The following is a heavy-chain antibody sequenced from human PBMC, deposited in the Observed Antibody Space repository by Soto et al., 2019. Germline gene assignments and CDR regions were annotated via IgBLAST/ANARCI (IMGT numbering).Heavy chain of an antibody. CDR2: IYSGGST. Sequence: PGVSLRLSFAVSGFTVSSNYMSWFRQAPGKGLEWVSVIYSGGSTYYADSVKGRFTISRDNSKNTLYLQMNSLRAEDTAVYYCAKEHWSGPMDVWGQGTTVTVSS. V-gene: IGHV3-53*05. J-gene: IGHJ6*02. CDR3: AKEHWSGPMDV. CDR1: GFTVSSNY. D-gene: IGHD3-3*01.